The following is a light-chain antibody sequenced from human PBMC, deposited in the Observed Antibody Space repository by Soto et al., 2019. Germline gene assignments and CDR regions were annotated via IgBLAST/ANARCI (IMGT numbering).Light chain of an antibody. J-gene: IGKJ1*01. Sequence: EVVLTQSPVTLSLSPGERATLSCRASQSISSSYLAWYQQKPGQAPRLLIYGTFNRATGIPDRFSGDGSGTDFTLTINRLEPEDFAVYFCQQCGLSPRTFGQGTKVEV. V-gene: IGKV3-20*01. CDR1: QSISSSY. CDR3: QQCGLSPRT. CDR2: GTF.